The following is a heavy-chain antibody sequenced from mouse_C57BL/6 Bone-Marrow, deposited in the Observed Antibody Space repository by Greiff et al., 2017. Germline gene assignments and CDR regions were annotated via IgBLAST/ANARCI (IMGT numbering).Heavy chain of an antibody. J-gene: IGHJ2*01. V-gene: IGHV14-4*01. CDR1: GFNIKDDY. CDR3: TTHDGYSYYFDY. D-gene: IGHD2-3*01. Sequence: VQLQQSGAELVRPGASVKLSCTASGFNIKDDYMHWVKQRPEQGLEWIGWIDPENGDTEYASKFQGKATITADTSSNTAHMQLSSLTSEDTAVYYCTTHDGYSYYFDYWGQGTTLTVSS. CDR2: IDPENGDT.